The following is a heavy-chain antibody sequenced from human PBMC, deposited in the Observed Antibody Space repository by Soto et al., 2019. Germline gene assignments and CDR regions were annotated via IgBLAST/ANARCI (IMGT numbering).Heavy chain of an antibody. CDR3: ARQGYSSGGAFDV. V-gene: IGHV5-51*01. Sequence: PGESLKISCKGSGYSFTSYWIGWVRQMPGKGLKWMGIIYPGDSDTRYSPSFQGQVTISAHKSISSAYLQWSSLKASDTAMYYCARQGYSSGGAFDVWGQGIMVTVSS. CDR1: GYSFTSYW. J-gene: IGHJ3*01. CDR2: IYPGDSDT. D-gene: IGHD2-15*01.